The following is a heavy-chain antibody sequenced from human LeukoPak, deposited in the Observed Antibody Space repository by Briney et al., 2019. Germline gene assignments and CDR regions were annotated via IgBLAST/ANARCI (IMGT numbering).Heavy chain of an antibody. CDR2: IIPIFGTA. Sequence: ASVKVSCKASGGTLSSYAISWVRQAPGQGLEWMGRIIPIFGTANYAQKFQGRVTITTDESTSTAYMELSSLRSEDTAVYYCARDVSSSWFFDYWGQGTLVTVSS. V-gene: IGHV1-69*05. CDR3: ARDVSSSWFFDY. CDR1: GGTLSSYA. J-gene: IGHJ4*02. D-gene: IGHD6-13*01.